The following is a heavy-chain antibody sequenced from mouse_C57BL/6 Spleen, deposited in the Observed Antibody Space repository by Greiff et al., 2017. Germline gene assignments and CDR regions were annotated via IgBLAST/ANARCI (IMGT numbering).Heavy chain of an antibody. CDR1: GYTFTDYE. V-gene: IGHV1-15*01. D-gene: IGHD1-1*01. J-gene: IGHJ2*01. CDR2: IDPETGGT. Sequence: LQESGAELVRPGASVTLSCKASGYTFTDYEMHWVKQTPVHGLEWIGAIDPETGGTAYNQKFKGKAILTADKSSSTAYMELRSLTSEDSAVYYCTRWDYGSSYNDYWGQGTTLTVSS. CDR3: TRWDYGSSYNDY.